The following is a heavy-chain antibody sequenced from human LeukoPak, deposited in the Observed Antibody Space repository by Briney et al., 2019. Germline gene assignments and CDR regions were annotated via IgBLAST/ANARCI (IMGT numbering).Heavy chain of an antibody. CDR1: GYTFTGYY. CDR2: INPNSGGT. CDR3: ARVKALKGYSYGRVFDY. V-gene: IGHV1-2*02. D-gene: IGHD5-18*01. Sequence: ASVKVSCKASGYTFTGYYMHWVRQAPGQGLEWMGWINPNSGGTNYAQKFQGRVTMTRDTFISTAYMELSRLRSDDTAVYYCARVKALKGYSYGRVFDYWGQGTLVTVSS. J-gene: IGHJ4*02.